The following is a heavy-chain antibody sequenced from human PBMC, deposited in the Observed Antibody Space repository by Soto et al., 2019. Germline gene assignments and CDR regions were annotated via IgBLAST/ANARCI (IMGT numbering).Heavy chain of an antibody. D-gene: IGHD1-26*01. CDR3: ARAPILFGATMYETHFDS. CDR1: GATFRNSA. V-gene: IGHV1-69*13. Sequence: SVKVSCKASGATFRNSAINWVRQAPGQGLEWMGGIIPNFGTVKSAQKFQGRVTITADESTSTAYMELTNLRSEDTAMYYCARAPILFGATMYETHFDSWGQGTLVTVSS. J-gene: IGHJ4*02. CDR2: IIPNFGTV.